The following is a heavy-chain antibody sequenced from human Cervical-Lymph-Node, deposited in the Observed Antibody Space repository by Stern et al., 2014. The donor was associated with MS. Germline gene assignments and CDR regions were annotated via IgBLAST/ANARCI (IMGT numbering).Heavy chain of an antibody. J-gene: IGHJ3*02. CDR1: GCTFTGYY. D-gene: IGHD1-1*01. V-gene: IGHV1-2*06. Sequence: VQLVESGAEVKKPGASVTVSCKASGCTFTGYYMHWVVHAPAPGLEWMRRINPHSGSPHYAQKFQGRVTMTRDTSISTAYMELSRLRSDDTAVYYCARDWAPAVLDAFDIWGQGTMVTVSS. CDR3: ARDWAPAVLDAFDI. CDR2: INPHSGSP.